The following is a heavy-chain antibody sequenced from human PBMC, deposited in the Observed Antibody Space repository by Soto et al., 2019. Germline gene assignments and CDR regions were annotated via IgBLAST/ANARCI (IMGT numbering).Heavy chain of an antibody. CDR1: GHTFTGHH. V-gene: IGHV1-2*02. Sequence: QVQMVQSGAEVKKPGASVKVSCKASGHTFTGHHMHWVRQAPGQGREWMGLIELDIGDTKYAQKFQGRVTSTSDTSIPTAYMELRGLRSDDTAVYYCALEPTGTAGFDYWGQGTLVTVSS. J-gene: IGHJ4*02. CDR3: ALEPTGTAGFDY. D-gene: IGHD2-21*02. CDR2: IELDIGDT.